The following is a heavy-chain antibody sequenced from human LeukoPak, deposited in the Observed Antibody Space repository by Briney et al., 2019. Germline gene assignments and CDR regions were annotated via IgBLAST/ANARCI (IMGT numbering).Heavy chain of an antibody. D-gene: IGHD3-10*01. Sequence: SETLSLTCTVSGDSISNYSWTWIRQPAGKGLEWIGRIYNSGSTTYNPSLKSRVTMSVDTSKNQFSLKLSSVTAADTAVYYCARDDYRGVTNFDPWGQGTLVTVSS. V-gene: IGHV4-4*07. CDR3: ARDDYRGVTNFDP. J-gene: IGHJ5*02. CDR1: GDSISNYS. CDR2: IYNSGST.